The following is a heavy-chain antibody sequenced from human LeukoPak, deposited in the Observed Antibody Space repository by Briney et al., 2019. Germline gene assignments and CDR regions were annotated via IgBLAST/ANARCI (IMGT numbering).Heavy chain of an antibody. CDR2: IYHSGST. D-gene: IGHD2-2*01. J-gene: IGHJ5*02. V-gene: IGHV4-38-2*02. Sequence: SETLSLTCTVSGYSIGSGYYWGWIRQPPGKGLGWIGSIYHSGSTYYNPSLKSRVTISVDTSKNQFSLKLSSVTAADTAVYYCAREEDCSSTSCRYLNWFDPWGQGTLVTVSS. CDR1: GYSIGSGYY. CDR3: AREEDCSSTSCRYLNWFDP.